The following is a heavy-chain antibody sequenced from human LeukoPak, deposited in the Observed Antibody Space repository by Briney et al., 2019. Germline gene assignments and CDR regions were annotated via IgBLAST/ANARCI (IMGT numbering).Heavy chain of an antibody. V-gene: IGHV3-48*01. Sequence: GGSLRLSCEASGFPFMTYAMNWVRQSPGKGLEWVAFLTRGSSNIQYAESVKGRFTISRDNGKDSLFLQMNSLRAEDTAVYYCARVVPVHEYYNSYMDVWGKGTTATV. D-gene: IGHD1-1*01. CDR2: LTRGSSNI. CDR1: GFPFMTYA. CDR3: ARVVPVHEYYNSYMDV. J-gene: IGHJ6*03.